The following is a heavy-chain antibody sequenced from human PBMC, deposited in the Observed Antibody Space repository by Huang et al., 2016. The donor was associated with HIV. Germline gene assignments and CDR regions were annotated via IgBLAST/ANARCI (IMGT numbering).Heavy chain of an antibody. V-gene: IGHV1-8*01. Sequence: QVQLVQSGAEVKKPGASVKVSCKASGYSFTTYDINWVRQAPGQGLDWWEWIKPNRGNRDKANRFKGRLAVIRNTAISTAYTELINLRLEDTAIYYCASRRPVVYFMASPQRWSDPWGQGTLVIVSS. CDR1: GYSFTTYD. D-gene: IGHD1-20*01. CDR2: IKPNRGNR. CDR3: ASRRPVVYFMASPQRWSDP. J-gene: IGHJ5*02.